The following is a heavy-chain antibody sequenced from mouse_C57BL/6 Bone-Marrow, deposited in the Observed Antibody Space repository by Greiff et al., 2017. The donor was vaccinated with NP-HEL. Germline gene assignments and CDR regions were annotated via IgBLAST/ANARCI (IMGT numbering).Heavy chain of an antibody. D-gene: IGHD1-1*01. CDR3: ARHARSGAMDY. J-gene: IGHJ4*01. V-gene: IGHV5-12*01. CDR1: GFTFSDYY. Sequence: EVMLVESGGGLVQPGGSLKLSCAASGFTFSDYYMYWVRPTPEKRLEWVAYISNGGGSTYYLDTVKGRFTISRDNAKNTLYLQMSRLKSEDTAMYYCARHARSGAMDYWGQGTSVTVSS. CDR2: ISNGGGST.